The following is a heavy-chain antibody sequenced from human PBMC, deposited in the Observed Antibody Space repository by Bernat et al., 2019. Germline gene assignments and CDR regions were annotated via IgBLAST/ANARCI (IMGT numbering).Heavy chain of an antibody. V-gene: IGHV3-23*01. CDR3: AKVFTDFYNGVDV. D-gene: IGHD2-2*02. J-gene: IGHJ6*02. CDR1: GFTFSSYA. CDR2: ISDSGRST. Sequence: EVQLLESGGALVQPGGSLRLSCAASGFTFSSYAMSWVRQAPGKGLEWVSSISDSGRSTYYADSVKGRFTISRDNAKNTLNVQMNSLRAEDTAVYYCAKVFTDFYNGVDVWGQGTTVTVSS.